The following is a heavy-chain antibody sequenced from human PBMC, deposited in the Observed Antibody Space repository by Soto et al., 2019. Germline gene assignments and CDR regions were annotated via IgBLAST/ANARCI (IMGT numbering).Heavy chain of an antibody. Sequence: QVQLVQSGAEVKKPGSSVKVSCKASGGTFSSYDISWVRQAPGQGLEWMGGIIPIFGTANYAQKFQGRVTITADESTSTAYMELSSLRSEHTAVYYCASVCSGGSCYGWFWFDPWGQGTLVTVSS. D-gene: IGHD2-15*01. CDR1: GGTFSSYD. CDR3: ASVCSGGSCYGWFWFDP. V-gene: IGHV1-69*01. J-gene: IGHJ5*02. CDR2: IIPIFGTA.